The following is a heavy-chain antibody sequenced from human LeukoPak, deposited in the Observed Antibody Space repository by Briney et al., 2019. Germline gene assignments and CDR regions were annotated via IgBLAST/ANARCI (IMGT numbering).Heavy chain of an antibody. V-gene: IGHV3-7*01. J-gene: IGHJ4*02. CDR1: GFTFRSYW. Sequence: GGSLRLSCAASGFTFRSYWMSWVRQAPGKGLEWVANINQGGSVKYYVDSVKGRFTISRDNAKNSLYLQMNSLRAEDTAVYYCARVGSSWYYWGQGTLVTVSS. CDR3: ARVGSSWYY. D-gene: IGHD6-13*01. CDR2: INQGGSVK.